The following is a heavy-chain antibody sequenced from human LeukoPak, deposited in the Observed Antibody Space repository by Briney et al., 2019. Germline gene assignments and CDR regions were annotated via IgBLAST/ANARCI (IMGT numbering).Heavy chain of an antibody. CDR2: FDPEDGET. CDR1: GYTLTELS. D-gene: IGHD3-22*01. Sequence: ASVKVSCKVSGYTLTELSMHWVRQAPGKGLEWMGGFDPEDGETIYAQKFQGRVTITADESTSTAYMELSSLRSEDTAVYYCARDRNYDSSGYYLPFDYWGQGTLVTVSS. V-gene: IGHV1-24*01. CDR3: ARDRNYDSSGYYLPFDY. J-gene: IGHJ4*02.